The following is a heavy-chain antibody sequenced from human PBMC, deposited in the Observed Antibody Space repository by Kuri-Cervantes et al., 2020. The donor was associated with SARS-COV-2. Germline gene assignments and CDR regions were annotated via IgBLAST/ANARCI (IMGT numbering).Heavy chain of an antibody. D-gene: IGHD3-10*01. J-gene: IGHJ6*02. V-gene: IGHV3-23*03. CDR1: GFTFSSYS. Sequence: GESLKISCAASGFTFSSYSMNWVRQAPGKGLEWVSVIYSGGSSTYYADSVKGRFTISRDNSKNTLYLQMNSLRAEDTAVYYCASMVRGNYGMDVWGQGTTVTVSS. CDR3: ASMVRGNYGMDV. CDR2: IYSGGSST.